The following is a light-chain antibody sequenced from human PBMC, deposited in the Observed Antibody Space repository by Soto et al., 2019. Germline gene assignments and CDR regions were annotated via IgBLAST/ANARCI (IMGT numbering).Light chain of an antibody. CDR2: GAS. Sequence: EIGLTQSPGTLSLSPGERATLSCRASQSVSSSYLAWYQQKPCQAPRLRIYGASSRATGIPGRFSGSRSETDVALTISRLEPEDFAVYYCQQYGSSTWTFGQGTKVEIQ. J-gene: IGKJ1*01. V-gene: IGKV3-20*01. CDR3: QQYGSSTWT. CDR1: QSVSSSY.